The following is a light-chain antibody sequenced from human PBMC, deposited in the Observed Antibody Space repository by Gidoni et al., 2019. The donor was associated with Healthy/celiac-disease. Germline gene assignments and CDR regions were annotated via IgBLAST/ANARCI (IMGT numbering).Light chain of an antibody. Sequence: EIVLAQSPATLSLSPGERATLSCRASRSVSSYLAWYQQKPGQAPRLLIYDASNRATGIPARFSGSGSGTDFTLTISSLEPEDFAVYYCQQRSNWPLTFVQGTKVEIK. V-gene: IGKV3-11*01. CDR1: RSVSSY. J-gene: IGKJ1*01. CDR3: QQRSNWPLT. CDR2: DAS.